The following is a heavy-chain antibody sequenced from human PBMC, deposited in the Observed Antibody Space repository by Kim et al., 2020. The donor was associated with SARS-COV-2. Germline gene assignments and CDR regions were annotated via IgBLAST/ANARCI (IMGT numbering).Heavy chain of an antibody. Sequence: GGSLRLSCAASGFTVSSNYMSWVRQAPGKGLEWVSVIYSGGSTYYADSVKGRFTISRHNSKNTLYLQMNSLRAEDTAVYYCARESGEAAAGTHAFDIWGQGTMVTVSS. V-gene: IGHV3-53*04. CDR2: IYSGGST. D-gene: IGHD6-13*01. J-gene: IGHJ3*02. CDR1: GFTVSSNY. CDR3: ARESGEAAAGTHAFDI.